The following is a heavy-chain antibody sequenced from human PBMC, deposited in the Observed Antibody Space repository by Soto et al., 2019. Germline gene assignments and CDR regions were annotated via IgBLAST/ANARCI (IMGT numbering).Heavy chain of an antibody. CDR3: ARDGLYCTNGVCYSSFYFDY. V-gene: IGHV1-18*01. CDR1: GYTYINYA. Sequence: ASVKVSCKTSGYTYINYAITWVRQAPGQGLECMGWISTYNGNTNYAQKLQGRVTMTTDTSTSTAYMELRSPRSDDTAVYYCARDGLYCTNGVCYSSFYFDYWGQGTQVTVSS. D-gene: IGHD2-8*01. CDR2: ISTYNGNT. J-gene: IGHJ4*02.